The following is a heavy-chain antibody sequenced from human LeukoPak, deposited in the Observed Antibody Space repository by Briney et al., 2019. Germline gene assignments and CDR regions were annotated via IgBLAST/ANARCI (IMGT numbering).Heavy chain of an antibody. Sequence: PSETLSLTCTVSGGSISSYYWSWIRQAPGKGLEWIGYIYYSGSTNYNPSLKSRVTISVGTSKNQFSLRLSSVTAADTAVYYCARSAYCPGGTCYSGLFDSWGQGALVTVSS. V-gene: IGHV4-59*01. J-gene: IGHJ4*02. CDR1: GGSISSYY. CDR2: IYYSGST. D-gene: IGHD2-15*01. CDR3: ARSAYCPGGTCYSGLFDS.